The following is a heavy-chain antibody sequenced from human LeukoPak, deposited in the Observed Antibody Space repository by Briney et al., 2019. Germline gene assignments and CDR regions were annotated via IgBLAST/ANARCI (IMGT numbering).Heavy chain of an antibody. D-gene: IGHD6-13*01. CDR2: MNPNSGNT. CDR3: ARGVSAAGVDY. J-gene: IGHJ4*02. Sequence: ASVKVSCKASGYTFTSYDINWVRQATGQGLEWMGWMNPNSGNTGYAQKFQGRVTITRNTSISTAYMELSSLRSVDTAVYYCARGVSAAGVDYWGQGTLVTVSS. CDR1: GYTFTSYD. V-gene: IGHV1-8*03.